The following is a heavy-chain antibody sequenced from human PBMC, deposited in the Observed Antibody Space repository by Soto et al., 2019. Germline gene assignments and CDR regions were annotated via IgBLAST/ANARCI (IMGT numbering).Heavy chain of an antibody. CDR2: IFYSGST. D-gene: IGHD3-22*01. J-gene: IGHJ3*02. V-gene: IGHV4-31*03. CDR1: GGSISSGGYY. CDR3: ARYDNSGSHGVDI. Sequence: SETLSLTCTFSGGSISSGGYYWSWIRQHPGKGLEWIGYIFYSGSTYYNPSLKSRVTISVDTSKNQFSLKLSSVTAADTAVYYCARYDNSGSHGVDIWGQGTMVTVSS.